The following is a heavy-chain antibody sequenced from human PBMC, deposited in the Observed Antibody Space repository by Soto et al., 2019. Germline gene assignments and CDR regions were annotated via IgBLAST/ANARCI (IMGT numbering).Heavy chain of an antibody. J-gene: IGHJ5*02. V-gene: IGHV1-18*01. CDR1: GYTFFPYA. CDR2: ISTYSGDT. CDR3: ARHNGPEKSENWFDP. D-gene: IGHD1-20*01. Sequence: QVHLVQSGVEVKTPEASVKVSCQASGYTFFPYAISWVRQAPGPGLEWMGGISTYSGDTKYAQKFQGRVTMTTDTSTTAPYLALRRLRSDDNAVYYSARHNGPEKSENWFDPGGQGNRVTVSS.